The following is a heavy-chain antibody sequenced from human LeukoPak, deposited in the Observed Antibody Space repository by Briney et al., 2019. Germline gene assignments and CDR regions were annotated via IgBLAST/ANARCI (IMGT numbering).Heavy chain of an antibody. CDR3: AKSMDILTGYLWSLDY. D-gene: IGHD3-9*01. Sequence: SETLSLTCTVSGGSISSYYWSWIRQPAGKGLEWIGRIYTSGSTNYNPSLKSQVTMSVDTSKNQFSLKLSSVTAADTAVYYCAKSMDILTGYLWSLDYWGQGTLVTVSS. V-gene: IGHV4-4*07. J-gene: IGHJ4*02. CDR2: IYTSGST. CDR1: GGSISSYY.